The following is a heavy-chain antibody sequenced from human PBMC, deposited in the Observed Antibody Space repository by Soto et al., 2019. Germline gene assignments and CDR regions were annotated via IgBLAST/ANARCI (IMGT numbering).Heavy chain of an antibody. V-gene: IGHV3-30-3*01. Sequence: QVQLVESGGGVVQPGRSLRLSCAASEFTFSDYAMHWVRQAPGKGLEWVAVISDDGDKVFYADSIKDRLTISRDNSKSTLVLQLTTLGSECTALYYCVRAHYHVSIGPNVHAFDILGQGTLVSVSS. D-gene: IGHD3-22*01. J-gene: IGHJ3*02. CDR3: VRAHYHVSIGPNVHAFDI. CDR1: EFTFSDYA. CDR2: ISDDGDKV.